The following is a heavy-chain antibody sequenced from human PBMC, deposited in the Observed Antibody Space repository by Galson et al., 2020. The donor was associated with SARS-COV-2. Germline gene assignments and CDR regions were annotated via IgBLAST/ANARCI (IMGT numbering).Heavy chain of an antibody. CDR1: GFTFSDYA. J-gene: IGHJ4*02. V-gene: IGHV3-43*02. Sequence: TGGSLRLSCAASGFTFSDYAMHWVRQAPGKGLEWVSLIVGPGTNTYYGDSVEGRFTISRDDSRNSLYLHMSDLRTDDTAFYYCAKDRSYGEFENFFDSWGQGTLVTVSS. CDR3: AKDRSYGEFENFFDS. D-gene: IGHD4-17*01. CDR2: IVGPGTNT.